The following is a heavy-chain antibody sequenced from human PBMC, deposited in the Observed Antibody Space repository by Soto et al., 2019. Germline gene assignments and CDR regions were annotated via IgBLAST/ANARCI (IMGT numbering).Heavy chain of an antibody. V-gene: IGHV3-30-3*01. Sequence: QVQLVESGGGVVQPGRSLRLSCAASGFTFSSYAMHWVRQAPGKGLEWVAVISYDGSNKYYADSVKGRFTISRDNSKNTLYQQMNILRAEETAVYYCARDSEACIQLWLIYWCQVTLVTVSS. J-gene: IGHJ4*02. CDR2: ISYDGSNK. CDR3: ARDSEACIQLWLIY. CDR1: GFTFSSYA. D-gene: IGHD5-18*01.